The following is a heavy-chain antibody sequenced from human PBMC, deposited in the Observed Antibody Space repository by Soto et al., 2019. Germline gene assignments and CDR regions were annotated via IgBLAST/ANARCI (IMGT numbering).Heavy chain of an antibody. CDR3: AHRATMTIFGLIIDNGIWFDP. Sequence: QINLIESGPTLVKPTQTLTLTCTFSGFSLSTSGAAVGWVRQPPRRALEWLALLYWDGDKRYNASLGNRLTITKDTSMNQVVLTLTNVDPADTATYYCAHRATMTIFGLIIDNGIWFDPWGQGTRVIVSS. J-gene: IGHJ5*02. CDR2: LYWDGDK. D-gene: IGHD3-3*01. CDR1: GFSLSTSGAA. V-gene: IGHV2-5*02.